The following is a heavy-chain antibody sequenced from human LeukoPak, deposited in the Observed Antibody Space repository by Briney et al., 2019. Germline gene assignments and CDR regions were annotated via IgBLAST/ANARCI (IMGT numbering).Heavy chain of an antibody. CDR3: ARGENYYDSSGYFPGDY. CDR1: GYSISSGYY. CDR2: IYHSGRT. Sequence: TSETLSLTCTVSGYSISSGYYWGWIRQPPGKGLEWIGSIYHSGRTFYNPSLKSRVTISVDTSKNQFSLKLSSVTAADTAVYYCARGENYYDSSGYFPGDYWGQGTLVTVSS. V-gene: IGHV4-38-2*02. J-gene: IGHJ4*02. D-gene: IGHD3-22*01.